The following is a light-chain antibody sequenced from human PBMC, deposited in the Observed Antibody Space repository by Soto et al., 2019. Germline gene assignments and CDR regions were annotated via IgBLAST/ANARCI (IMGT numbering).Light chain of an antibody. CDR2: EVN. CDR1: SSDVGGYNY. Sequence: QSALTQPASVSGSPGQSITISCAGTSSDVGGYNYVSWYQQHPGKAPKLMIYEVNYRPSGVSDRFSGSKSGNTASLTISGLQAEDEADYYCSSYTTSSTQVFGGGTNLTVL. J-gene: IGLJ3*02. V-gene: IGLV2-14*01. CDR3: SSYTTSSTQV.